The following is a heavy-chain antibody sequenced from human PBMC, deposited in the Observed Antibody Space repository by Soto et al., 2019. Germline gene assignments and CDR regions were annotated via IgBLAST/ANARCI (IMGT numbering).Heavy chain of an antibody. D-gene: IGHD6-13*01. CDR3: ARAPTYISSWYGFRYYCMDV. CDR2: FIPICGTA. Sequence: QVQLVQSGAEVKKPGSSVKVSCKASGGTFSSYAISWVRQAPGQGLEWLGGFIPICGTANYAQKFQGRVTITADESTSTASMELSSLRSEDTAVYYCARAPTYISSWYGFRYYCMDVWGQGTTGTFSS. J-gene: IGHJ6*02. CDR1: GGTFSSYA. V-gene: IGHV1-69*12.